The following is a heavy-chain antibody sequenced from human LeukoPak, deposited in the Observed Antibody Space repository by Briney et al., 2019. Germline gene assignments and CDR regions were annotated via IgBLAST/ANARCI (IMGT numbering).Heavy chain of an antibody. V-gene: IGHV3-30*03. CDR3: ARRAVVAATNNWFDP. CDR1: GFTFSSYG. Sequence: GGSLRLSCAASGFTFSSYGMHWVRQAPGKGLEWVAVISSDGSNKYYADSVKGRFTISRDNSKNTLYLQMNSLRAEDTAVYYCARRAVVAATNNWFDPWGQGTLVTVSS. J-gene: IGHJ5*02. CDR2: ISSDGSNK. D-gene: IGHD2-15*01.